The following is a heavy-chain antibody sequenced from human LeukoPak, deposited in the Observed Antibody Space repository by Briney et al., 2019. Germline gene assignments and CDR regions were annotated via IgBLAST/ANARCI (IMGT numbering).Heavy chain of an antibody. J-gene: IGHJ6*04. CDR2: ISSSSTSI. V-gene: IGHV3-21*01. CDR3: ARDSKLYCSSTSCYMDV. D-gene: IGHD2-2*01. CDR1: GFTFSSYS. Sequence: GGSLRLSCAASGFTFSSYSMNWVRQAPGKGLEWVSSISSSSTSIYYADSVKGRFTISRDNAKNSLYLQVNGLGAEDTAVYYCARDSKLYCSSTSCYMDVWAKGTTVTVSS.